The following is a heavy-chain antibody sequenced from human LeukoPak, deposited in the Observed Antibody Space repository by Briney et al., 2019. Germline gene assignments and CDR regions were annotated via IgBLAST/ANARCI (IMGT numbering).Heavy chain of an antibody. V-gene: IGHV4-4*07. CDR2: IYSRGST. D-gene: IGHD4-17*01. CDR3: AREGRYGDYEGY. Sequence: SETLSLTCTVSGGSISSYYWSWIRQPAGKALEWIGRIYSRGSTNYNPSLQSRVPMSVDPSKNQFSLKLSSVTVADTAVYYCAREGRYGDYEGYWGQGTLVTVSS. CDR1: GGSISSYY. J-gene: IGHJ4*02.